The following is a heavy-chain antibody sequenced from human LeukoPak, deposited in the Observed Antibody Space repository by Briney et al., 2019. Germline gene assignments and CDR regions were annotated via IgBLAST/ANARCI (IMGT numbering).Heavy chain of an antibody. V-gene: IGHV3-30*04. J-gene: IGHJ4*02. D-gene: IGHD3-10*01. CDR1: GFTFSSYA. CDR3: ARAPYGSGSYWKGYYFDY. CDR2: ISYDGSNK. Sequence: GGSLRLSCAASGFTFSSYAMHWVRQAPGKGLEWVAVISYDGSNKYYADSVKGRFTISRDNSKNTLYLQMNSLRAEDTAVYYCARAPYGSGSYWKGYYFDYWGQGTLVTVSS.